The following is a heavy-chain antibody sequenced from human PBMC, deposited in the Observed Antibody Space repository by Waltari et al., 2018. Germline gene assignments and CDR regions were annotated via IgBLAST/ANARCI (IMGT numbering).Heavy chain of an antibody. CDR3: VRDGYNAAAFDV. CDR2: IDPADSYT. J-gene: IGHJ3*01. Sequence: ELQLVQSGAEVKKPGGSLRISCQGLAFRLSDYWISWVRQVPGIGLEWMGGIDPADSYTNYNPSFQGHVIISADKSINTAYLQWSSLEASDSAMYYCVRDGYNAAAFDVWGQGTNVIVSS. CDR1: AFRLSDYW. D-gene: IGHD5-12*01. V-gene: IGHV5-10-1*03.